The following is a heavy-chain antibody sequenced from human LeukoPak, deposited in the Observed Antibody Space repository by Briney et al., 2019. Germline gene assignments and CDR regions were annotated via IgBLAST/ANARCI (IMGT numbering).Heavy chain of an antibody. D-gene: IGHD2-2*01. CDR2: INHSGST. CDR3: ARGPAMSPYYYYYGMDV. V-gene: IGHV4-34*01. CDR1: GGSFSGYY. Sequence: SETLSLTCAVYGGSFSGYYWSWIRQPPGKGLEWIGEINHSGSTNYNPSLKSRVTTSVDTSKNQFSLKLSSVTAADTAVYYCARGPAMSPYYYYYGMDVWGQGTTVTVSS. J-gene: IGHJ6*02.